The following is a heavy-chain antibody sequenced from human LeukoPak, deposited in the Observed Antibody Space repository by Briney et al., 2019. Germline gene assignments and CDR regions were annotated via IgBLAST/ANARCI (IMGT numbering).Heavy chain of an antibody. CDR2: IYYSVST. D-gene: IGHD3-10*01. CDR1: GDSVASGGYY. Sequence: SETLSLTCTVSGDSVASGGYYWNWIRQPPGKGLEWIGYIYYSVSTNYNLSLKSRVTISVDTSENQFSLKLTSMTAADTAVYYCARGGRGRNWFDPWGQGTPVTVSS. V-gene: IGHV4-61*08. J-gene: IGHJ5*02. CDR3: ARGGRGRNWFDP.